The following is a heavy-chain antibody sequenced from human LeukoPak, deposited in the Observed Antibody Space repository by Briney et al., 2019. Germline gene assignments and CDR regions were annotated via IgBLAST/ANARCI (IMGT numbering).Heavy chain of an antibody. J-gene: IGHJ5*02. CDR2: IYYSGST. Sequence: SETLSLTCTVSGGSISSSSYYWGWIRQPPGTGLEWIGSIYYSGSTNYNPSLKSRVTISVDTSKNQFSLKLSSVTAADTAVYYCARPVHTGPWVDTAMASYSTWGQGTLVTVSS. CDR3: ARPVHTGPWVDTAMASYST. V-gene: IGHV4-39*01. CDR1: GGSISSSSYY. D-gene: IGHD5-18*01.